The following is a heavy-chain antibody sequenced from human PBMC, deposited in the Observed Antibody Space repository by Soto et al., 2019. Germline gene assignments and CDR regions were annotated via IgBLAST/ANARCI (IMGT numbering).Heavy chain of an antibody. Sequence: GASVKVSCKASGYTFTSYGISWVRQAPGQGLEWMGWISAYNGNTNYAQKLQGRVTMTTDTSTSTAYMELRSLRSDDTAVYYCARMEDSSGWYHAFDCWGQGTMVTVSS. CDR3: ARMEDSSGWYHAFDC. CDR1: GYTFTSYG. D-gene: IGHD6-19*01. J-gene: IGHJ3*01. V-gene: IGHV1-18*01. CDR2: ISAYNGNT.